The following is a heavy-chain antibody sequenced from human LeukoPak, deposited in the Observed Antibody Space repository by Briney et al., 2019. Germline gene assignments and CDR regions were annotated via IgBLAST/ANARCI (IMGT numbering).Heavy chain of an antibody. CDR1: RFTFRNYG. CDR3: VRDVGYNYGPFDY. CDR2: IKEDGSEK. V-gene: IGHV3-7*01. J-gene: IGHJ4*02. Sequence: GGSLRLSYAASRFTFRNYGMSWVRQAPGQGLEWVANIKEDGSEKYYADSVKGRFTISRDNAKKSLYLQMNSLRAEDTAVYYCVRDVGYNYGPFDYWGQGTLVTVSS. D-gene: IGHD5-18*01.